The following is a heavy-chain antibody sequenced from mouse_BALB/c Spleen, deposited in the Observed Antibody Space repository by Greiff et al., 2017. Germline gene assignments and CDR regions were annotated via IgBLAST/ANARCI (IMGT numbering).Heavy chain of an antibody. Sequence: EVKLVESGGGLVKPGGSLKLSCAASGFAFSSYDMSWVRQTPEKRLEWVAYISSGGGSTYYPDTVKGRFTISRDNAKNTLYLQMSSLKSEDTAMYYCARGIHYYGYVGYFDVWGAGTTVTVSS. J-gene: IGHJ1*01. V-gene: IGHV5-12-1*01. CDR2: ISSGGGST. CDR3: ARGIHYYGYVGYFDV. D-gene: IGHD1-2*01. CDR1: GFAFSSYD.